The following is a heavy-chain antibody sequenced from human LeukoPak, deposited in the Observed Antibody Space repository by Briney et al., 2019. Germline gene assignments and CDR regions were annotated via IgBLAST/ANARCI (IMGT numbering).Heavy chain of an antibody. J-gene: IGHJ4*02. CDR2: ISGTGGST. CDR3: AKLVTYYYDSSDRYFDY. CDR1: GFTLSSYA. V-gene: IGHV3-23*01. D-gene: IGHD3-22*01. Sequence: GGSLRLSCAASGFTLSSYAMSWVRQAPGKGLEWVSVISGTGGSTYYADSVKGRFTISRDNSKNTLYLQMNSLEAEDTAVYYCAKLVTYYYDSSDRYFDYWGQGTLVTVSS.